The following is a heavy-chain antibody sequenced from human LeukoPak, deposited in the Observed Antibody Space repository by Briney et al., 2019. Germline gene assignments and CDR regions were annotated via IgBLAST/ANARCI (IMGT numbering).Heavy chain of an antibody. CDR1: GFTFSSYW. D-gene: IGHD4-17*01. J-gene: IGHJ3*02. Sequence: GGSLRLSCAASGFTFSSYWMSWVRQAPGKGLEWVSSISSSSSYIYYADSVKGRFTISRDNAKNSLYLQMNSLRAEDTAVYYCARDSPYGDYANDAFDIWGQGTMVTVSS. CDR3: ARDSPYGDYANDAFDI. CDR2: ISSSSSYI. V-gene: IGHV3-21*01.